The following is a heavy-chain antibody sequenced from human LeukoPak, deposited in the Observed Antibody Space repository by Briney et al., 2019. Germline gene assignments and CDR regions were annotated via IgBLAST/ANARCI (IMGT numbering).Heavy chain of an antibody. CDR3: AKDLSYYGSGGGHLY. V-gene: IGHV3-23*01. CDR2: ISGSGGST. J-gene: IGHJ3*01. D-gene: IGHD3-10*01. CDR1: GFTFSSYA. Sequence: GGSLRLSCAASGFTFSSYAMSWVRQAPGKGLEWVSAISGSGGSTYYADSVKGRFTISRDNSKNTLYLQMNSLRAEDTAVYYCAKDLSYYGSGGGHLYWGQGTMVTVSS.